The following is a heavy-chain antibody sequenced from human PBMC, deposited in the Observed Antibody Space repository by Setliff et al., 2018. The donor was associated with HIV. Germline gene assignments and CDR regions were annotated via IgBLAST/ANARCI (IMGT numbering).Heavy chain of an antibody. D-gene: IGHD4-17*01. CDR2: IYSTGST. J-gene: IGHJ4*02. V-gene: IGHV4-59*11. CDR1: GPSINIHY. Sequence: PSETLSLTCTVSGPSINIHYWSWIRQSPGKGFEWIGYIYSTGSTNYNPSLQSRVTISMVASRNQFSLKMTSVTAADTAVYYCAKGAGFYGDYTFDHWGQGRQVTVSS. CDR3: AKGAGFYGDYTFDH.